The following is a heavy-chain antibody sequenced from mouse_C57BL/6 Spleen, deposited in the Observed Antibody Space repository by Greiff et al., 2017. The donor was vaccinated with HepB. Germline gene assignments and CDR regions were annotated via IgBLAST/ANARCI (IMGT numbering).Heavy chain of an antibody. CDR1: GYTFTSYG. V-gene: IGHV1-81*01. Sequence: VQLQQSGAELARPGASVKLSCKASGYTFTSYGISWVKQRTGQGLEWIGEIYPRSGNTYYNEKFKGKATLTADKSSSTAYMELRSLTSEDSAVYFCARYYYGSFYFDYWGQGTTLTVSS. CDR2: IYPRSGNT. CDR3: ARYYYGSFYFDY. J-gene: IGHJ2*01. D-gene: IGHD1-1*01.